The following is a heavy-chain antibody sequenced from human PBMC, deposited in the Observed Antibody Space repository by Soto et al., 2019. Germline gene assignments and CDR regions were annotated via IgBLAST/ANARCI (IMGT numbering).Heavy chain of an antibody. V-gene: IGHV4-39*01. CDR2: IYYSGST. CDR1: GGSISSSSYY. CDR3: ARLMTSPLPLIVVVPAAPYYFAY. J-gene: IGHJ4*02. Sequence: QLQLQESGPGLVKPSETLSLTCTVSGGSISSSSYYWGWIRQPPGKGLEWIGSIYYSGSTYYNPSLKRRVTISVDTSKNQSSLKLSSVTAADTAVYYCARLMTSPLPLIVVVPAAPYYFAYWGQGTLVTVSS. D-gene: IGHD2-2*01.